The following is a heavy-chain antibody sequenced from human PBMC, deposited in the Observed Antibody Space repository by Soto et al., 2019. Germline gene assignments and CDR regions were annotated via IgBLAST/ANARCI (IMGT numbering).Heavy chain of an antibody. Sequence: TSETLSLTCAVYGGSFSGYYWSWIRQPPGKGLEWIGEINHSGSTNYNPSLKSRVTISVDTSKNQFSLKLSSVTAADTAVYYCARGLGGDSSSSWFDPWGQGTLVTVSS. CDR2: INHSGST. D-gene: IGHD6-6*01. CDR3: ARGLGGDSSSSWFDP. J-gene: IGHJ5*02. CDR1: GGSFSGYY. V-gene: IGHV4-34*01.